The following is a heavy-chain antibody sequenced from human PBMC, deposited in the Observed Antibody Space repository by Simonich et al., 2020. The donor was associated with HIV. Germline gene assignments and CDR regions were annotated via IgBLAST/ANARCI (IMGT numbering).Heavy chain of an antibody. V-gene: IGHV3-9*01. CDR2: ISWNSGSI. CDR3: AKAYSSSWGEGYFDY. D-gene: IGHD6-13*01. Sequence: EVQLVESGGGLVQPGRSLRLSCAASGFTFDDYAMHWVRQAPGKGLEWVAGISWNSGSIGYADSVKGRFTISRDNAKNSLYLQMNSLGAEDTALYYCAKAYSSSWGEGYFDYWGQGTLVTVSS. CDR1: GFTFDDYA. J-gene: IGHJ4*02.